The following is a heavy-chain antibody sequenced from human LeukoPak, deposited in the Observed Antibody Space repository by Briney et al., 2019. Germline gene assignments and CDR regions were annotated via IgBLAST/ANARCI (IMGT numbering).Heavy chain of an antibody. CDR1: GFTFSSYG. Sequence: GGSLRLSCAASGFTFSSYGMHWVRQAPGKGLEWVSDINGSGGSTYYADSVKGRFTISRDNSKNTLYLQMNSLRAEDTAIYYCAKNRGAPLWGQGTLVTVSS. CDR3: AKNRGAPL. CDR2: INGSGGST. D-gene: IGHD2/OR15-2a*01. V-gene: IGHV3-23*01. J-gene: IGHJ4*02.